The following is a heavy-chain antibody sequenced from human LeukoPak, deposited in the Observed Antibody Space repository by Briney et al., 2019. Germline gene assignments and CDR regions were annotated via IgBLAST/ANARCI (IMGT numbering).Heavy chain of an antibody. J-gene: IGHJ4*02. CDR3: ASLSAHGYNKYFDY. CDR2: IIPIFGTA. CDR1: GGTFSSYA. Sequence: ASVKVSCKASGGTFSSYAISWVRQAPGQGLEWMGGIIPIFGTANYAQKFQGRVTITTDESTSTAYMELSSLRSEDTAVYYCASLSAHGYNKYFDYWGQGTLVTVSS. V-gene: IGHV1-69*05. D-gene: IGHD5-24*01.